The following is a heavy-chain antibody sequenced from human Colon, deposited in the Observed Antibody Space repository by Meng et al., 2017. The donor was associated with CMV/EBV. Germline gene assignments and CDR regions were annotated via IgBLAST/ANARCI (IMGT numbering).Heavy chain of an antibody. CDR3: ARRNYDFWSDYRDY. D-gene: IGHD3-3*01. Sequence: SETLSLTCTVSGDSISTSTFYWGWIRQPPGKGLEWIGSISYSGNTYYNPSLRSRVTISVDTSKNQLSLRLTSVTVADTATYYCARRNYDFWSDYRDYWGQGTLVTVSS. V-gene: IGHV4-39*01. CDR2: ISYSGNT. CDR1: GDSISTSTFY. J-gene: IGHJ4*02.